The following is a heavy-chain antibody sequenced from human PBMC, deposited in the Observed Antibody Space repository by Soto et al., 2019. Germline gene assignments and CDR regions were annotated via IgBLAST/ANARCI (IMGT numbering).Heavy chain of an antibody. D-gene: IGHD4-17*01. V-gene: IGHV3-13*01. J-gene: IGHJ3*02. CDR2: IGTAGDT. CDR1: GFTFSSYD. CDR3: ARGVYGGPWDAFDI. Sequence: GGSLRLACAASGFTFSSYDMHWVRQATGKGLEWVSAIGTAGDTYYPGSVKGRFTISRENAKNSLYLQMNSLRAGDTAVYYCARGVYGGPWDAFDIWGQRTMVTVSS.